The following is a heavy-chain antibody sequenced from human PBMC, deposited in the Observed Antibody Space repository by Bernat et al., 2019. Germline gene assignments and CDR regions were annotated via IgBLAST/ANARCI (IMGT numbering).Heavy chain of an antibody. Sequence: QITLKESGPTLVKPTQTHTLTCTFSGFSFSTSGVGVGWIRQPPGKALEWLALIYWDDDKRYSPSLKSRLTITKDTPKNQVVLTMTNMDPVDTTTYYCAHRLFTEEKATINRRHTKYFRHCAQDTLITVSS. V-gene: IGHV2-5*02. CDR2: IYWDDDK. CDR3: AHRLFTEEKATINRRHTKYFRH. J-gene: IGHJ1*01. CDR1: GFSFSTSGVG. D-gene: IGHD5-24*01.